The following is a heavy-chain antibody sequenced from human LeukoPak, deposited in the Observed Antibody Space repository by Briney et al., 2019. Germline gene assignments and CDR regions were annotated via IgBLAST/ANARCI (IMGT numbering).Heavy chain of an antibody. CDR1: GGSISSYY. CDR2: INHSGST. J-gene: IGHJ4*02. V-gene: IGHV4-34*01. Sequence: SETPSLTCTVSGGSISSYYWSWIRQPPGKGLEWIGEINHSGSTNYNPSLKSRVTISVDTSKNQFSLKLSSVTAADTAVYYCARRKSYDFWSGYSYYFDYWGQGTLVTVSS. CDR3: ARRKSYDFWSGYSYYFDY. D-gene: IGHD3-3*01.